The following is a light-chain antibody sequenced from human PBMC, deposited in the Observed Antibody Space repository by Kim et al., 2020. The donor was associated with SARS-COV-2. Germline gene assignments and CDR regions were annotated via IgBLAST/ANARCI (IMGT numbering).Light chain of an antibody. V-gene: IGLV1-47*01. CDR1: SSNIGSNY. CDR2: KNN. J-gene: IGLJ1*01. CDR3: AAWDDSLSAYV. Sequence: GQRVTISCSGSSSNIGSNYVYWYQQLPGTAPKLLIYKNNQRPSGVPDRFSASKYGTSASLAISALRSEDEADYYCAAWDDSLSAYVFGTGTKVTVL.